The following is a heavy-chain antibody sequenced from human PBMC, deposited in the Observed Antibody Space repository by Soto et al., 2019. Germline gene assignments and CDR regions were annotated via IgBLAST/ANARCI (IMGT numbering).Heavy chain of an antibody. CDR2: ISAYNGNT. Sequence: ASVKVSCKASGYTFTSYAMHWVRQAPGQRLEWMGWISAYNGNTNYAQKLQGRVTMTTDTSTSTAYMELRSLRSDDTAVYYCASSPLLWFGEYNNWFDPWGQGTLVTVSS. V-gene: IGHV1-18*01. CDR1: GYTFTSYA. J-gene: IGHJ5*02. CDR3: ASSPLLWFGEYNNWFDP. D-gene: IGHD3-10*01.